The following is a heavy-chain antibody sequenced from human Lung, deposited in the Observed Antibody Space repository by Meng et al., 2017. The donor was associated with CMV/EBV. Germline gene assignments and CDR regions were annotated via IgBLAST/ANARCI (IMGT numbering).Heavy chain of an antibody. V-gene: IGHV1-18*01. CDR1: GYTFSSYG. CDR3: ARDLWPHIVVVTAPSEF. D-gene: IGHD2-21*02. CDR2: ISTYNDNP. J-gene: IGHJ4*02. Sequence: VQLVRFGAEVKRPGASVTCSCKASGYTFSSYGFTWVRQAPGQGLEWLGWISTYNDNPKYAQKVQGRVTMTADTSTSTAYMELRSLTSDDTAVYYCARDLWPHIVVVTAPSEFWGQGTLVTVSS.